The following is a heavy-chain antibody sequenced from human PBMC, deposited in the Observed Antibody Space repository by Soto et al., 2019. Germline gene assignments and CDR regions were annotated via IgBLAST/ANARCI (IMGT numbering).Heavy chain of an antibody. CDR3: ARLRWSSDYRSFDT. D-gene: IGHD4-17*01. CDR2: IRQDESEK. CDR1: GFTFSNYW. J-gene: IGHJ4*02. Sequence: GGSLRLSCEASGFTFSNYWMSWVRRAPGKGLEWVANIRQDESEKFYVDSVKGRFSISRDNARNSMYLQMSSLRVEDTAIYYCARLRWSSDYRSFDTWGRGTLVTVSS. V-gene: IGHV3-7*01.